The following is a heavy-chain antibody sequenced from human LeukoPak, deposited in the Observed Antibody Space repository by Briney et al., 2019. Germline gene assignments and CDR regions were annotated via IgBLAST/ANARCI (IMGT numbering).Heavy chain of an antibody. Sequence: GGSLRLSCAASGFTFSSYWMHWVRQAPGKGLVWVSRINTDGSSTSYADSVKGRFTISRDNAKNSLYLQMNSLRAEDTALYHCARGYCSSTSCYGPGGMDVWGQGTTVTVSS. CDR3: ARGYCSSTSCYGPGGMDV. CDR1: GFTFSSYW. J-gene: IGHJ6*02. D-gene: IGHD2-2*01. CDR2: INTDGSST. V-gene: IGHV3-74*01.